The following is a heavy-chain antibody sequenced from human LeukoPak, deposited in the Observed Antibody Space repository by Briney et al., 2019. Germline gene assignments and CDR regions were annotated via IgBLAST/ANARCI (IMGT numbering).Heavy chain of an antibody. D-gene: IGHD6-6*01. CDR1: GFTFSDYA. J-gene: IGHJ4*02. V-gene: IGHV3-30*09. CDR3: ARGGSITALPPSIFY. CDR2: ISYDGRNK. Sequence: PGGSLRLSCEASGFTFSDYAIHWVRQAPGKGLEWVTVISYDGRNKYYSDSVKGRFAISRDNSKNTLFLQMSSLRAEDTAVYYCARGGSITALPPSIFYWGQGTLVTVSS.